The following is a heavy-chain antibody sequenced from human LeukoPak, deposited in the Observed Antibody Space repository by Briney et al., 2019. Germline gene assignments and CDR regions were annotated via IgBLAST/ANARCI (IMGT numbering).Heavy chain of an antibody. CDR3: AKASSGSYYYYGMDV. CDR1: GFTFSSYA. V-gene: IGHV3-23*01. CDR2: VSGSGGST. J-gene: IGHJ6*02. D-gene: IGHD1-26*01. Sequence: GGSLRLSCAASGFTFSSYAMSWVRQAPGKGLEWVSAVSGSGGSTYYADSVKGRFTISRDNSKNTLYLQMNSLRAEDTAVYYCAKASSGSYYYYGMDVWGQGTTVTVSS.